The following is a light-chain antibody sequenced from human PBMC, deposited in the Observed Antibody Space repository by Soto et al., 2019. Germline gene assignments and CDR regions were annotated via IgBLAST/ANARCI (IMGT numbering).Light chain of an antibody. CDR1: SGDVGGGYNC. Sequence: QSALSQPASVSGSPGQSITIARTGDSGDVGGGYNCVSWYQQHPGKAPKLIIYDVSSRPSGVSNRFSGSKSGTTASLTISGLQAEDDSEYYCSSYKPSSTHVIYGGVTQLTVL. J-gene: IGLJ2*01. CDR3: SSYKPSSTHVI. CDR2: DVS. V-gene: IGLV2-14*03.